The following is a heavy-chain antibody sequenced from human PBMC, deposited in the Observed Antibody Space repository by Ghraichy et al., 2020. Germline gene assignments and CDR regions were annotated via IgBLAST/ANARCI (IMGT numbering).Heavy chain of an antibody. Sequence: SETLSLTCAVYGGSFSGYYWSWIRQPPGKGLEWIGEINHSGSTNYNPSLKSRVTISVETSKNQFSLKLSSGTAADTAVYYCARGRIQRWLLKKYYGMDVWGQGTTVTVSS. J-gene: IGHJ6*02. CDR1: GGSFSGYY. CDR3: ARGRIQRWLLKKYYGMDV. D-gene: IGHD5-18*01. CDR2: INHSGST. V-gene: IGHV4-34*01.